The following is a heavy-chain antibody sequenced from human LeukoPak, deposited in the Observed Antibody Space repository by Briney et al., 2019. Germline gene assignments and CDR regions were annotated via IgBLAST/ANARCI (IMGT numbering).Heavy chain of an antibody. CDR3: ARSYHSLYFDL. D-gene: IGHD4-11*01. Sequence: GGSLRLSCAASGFTFSTYSMNWVRQAPGKGLEWVSYISYSSSAIYYADSVKGRFTISRDNVKNSLYLRMNSLRDEDTAVYYCARSYHSLYFDLWDQGSLVTVSS. V-gene: IGHV3-48*02. CDR1: GFTFSTYS. J-gene: IGHJ4*02. CDR2: ISYSSSAI.